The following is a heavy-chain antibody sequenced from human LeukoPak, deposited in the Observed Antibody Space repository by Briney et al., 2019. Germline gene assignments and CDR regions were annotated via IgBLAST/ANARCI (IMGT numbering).Heavy chain of an antibody. V-gene: IGHV3-30*02. D-gene: IGHD3-3*01. CDR1: GFTFSSYG. J-gene: IGHJ4*02. CDR2: IRYDGSNK. CDR3: AKDYSWIGYSHFDY. Sequence: GGSLRLSCAASGFTFSSYGMHWVRQAPGKGLEWVAFIRYDGSNKYYADSVKGRFTISRDNSKNTLYLQMNSLRAEDTAVYYCAKDYSWIGYSHFDYWGQGTLVTVSS.